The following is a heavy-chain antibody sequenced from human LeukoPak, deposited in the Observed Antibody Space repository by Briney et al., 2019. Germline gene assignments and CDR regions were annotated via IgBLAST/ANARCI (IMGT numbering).Heavy chain of an antibody. Sequence: PGGSLRLSCAASGFTFSSYAMSWVRQAPGKGLEWVSAISGSGGSTYYADSVKGRFTISRDNSKNTLYLQMNSLRAEDTAVYYCAKGRRPYYYDSSGYFPFDYWGQGTLVTVSS. V-gene: IGHV3-23*01. J-gene: IGHJ4*02. CDR3: AKGRRPYYYDSSGYFPFDY. D-gene: IGHD3-22*01. CDR2: ISGSGGST. CDR1: GFTFSSYA.